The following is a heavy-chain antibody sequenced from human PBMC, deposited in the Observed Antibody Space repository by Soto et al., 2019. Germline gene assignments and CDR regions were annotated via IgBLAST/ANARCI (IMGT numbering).Heavy chain of an antibody. Sequence: PSETLSLTCAVYGGSFSGYYWSWIRQPPGKGLEWIGEINHSGSTNYNPSLKSRVTISVDTSKNQFSLKLSSVTAADTAVYYCATIFDYSSSWYLVDYWGQGTLVTVSS. CDR2: INHSGST. V-gene: IGHV4-34*01. J-gene: IGHJ4*02. D-gene: IGHD6-13*01. CDR1: GGSFSGYY. CDR3: ATIFDYSSSWYLVDY.